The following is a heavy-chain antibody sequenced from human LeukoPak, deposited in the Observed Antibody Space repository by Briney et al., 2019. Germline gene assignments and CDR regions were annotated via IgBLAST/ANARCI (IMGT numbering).Heavy chain of an antibody. Sequence: GGSLRLSCAASGFPFSSYGIHWVRQAPGKGLEWVAFIRYDGTNKWDADSVKGPFNISRDNSKNMLYLQMNSLRAEDTAVYHCAKDRDYGDYPSAYYYYMDVWGKGTTVTVSS. J-gene: IGHJ6*03. V-gene: IGHV3-30*02. D-gene: IGHD4-17*01. CDR1: GFPFSSYG. CDR3: AKDRDYGDYPSAYYYYMDV. CDR2: IRYDGTNK.